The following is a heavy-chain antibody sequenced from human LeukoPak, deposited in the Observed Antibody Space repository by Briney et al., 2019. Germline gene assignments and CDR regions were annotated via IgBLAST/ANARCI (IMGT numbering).Heavy chain of an antibody. Sequence: GGSLRLSCAASGFTFSSYWMSWVRQAPGKGLEWVASINSDGSEGYYADVVKGRFTISRDNAKNSLYLQINSLRAEDTAVYYCARSSYSSSSSVWGQGTMVTVSS. CDR2: INSDGSEG. CDR1: GFTFSSYW. V-gene: IGHV3-7*03. D-gene: IGHD6-6*01. J-gene: IGHJ3*01. CDR3: ARSSYSSSSSV.